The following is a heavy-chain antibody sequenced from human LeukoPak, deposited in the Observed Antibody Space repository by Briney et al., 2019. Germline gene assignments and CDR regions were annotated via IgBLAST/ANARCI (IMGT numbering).Heavy chain of an antibody. CDR1: GGSISSYY. Sequence: KPSETLSLTCTVSGGSISSYYWSWIRQPPGKGLEWIGYIYYSGSTNYNPSLKSRVTISVDTSENQFPLKLSSVTAADTAVYYCARVIMEYCSGGSCYSGYYYYYMDVWGKGTTVTVSS. CDR3: ARVIMEYCSGGSCYSGYYYYYMDV. J-gene: IGHJ6*03. CDR2: IYYSGST. V-gene: IGHV4-59*01. D-gene: IGHD2-15*01.